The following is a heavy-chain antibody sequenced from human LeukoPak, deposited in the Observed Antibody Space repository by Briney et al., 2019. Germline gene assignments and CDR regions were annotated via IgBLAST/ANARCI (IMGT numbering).Heavy chain of an antibody. CDR1: GFAFSTYW. J-gene: IGHJ4*02. CDR2: INQDGSVK. Sequence: PGGSLRLSCAASGFAFSTYWMDWVRQAPGKGLEWVGNINQDGSVKHYVDSVRGRFTISRDNARNSVYLQMNALRVEDTAVYYCSTRAGWEFLTEFWGQGTLVTVSS. V-gene: IGHV3-7*01. D-gene: IGHD3-10*01. CDR3: STRAGWEFLTEF.